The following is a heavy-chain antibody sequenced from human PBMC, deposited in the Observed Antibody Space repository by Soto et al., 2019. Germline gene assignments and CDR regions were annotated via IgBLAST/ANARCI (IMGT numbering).Heavy chain of an antibody. Sequence: GGSLRLSCAASGFTFSSYAMSWVRQAPGKGLEWVSAISGSGGSTYYADSVKGRFTISRDNSKNTLYLQMNSLRAEDTAVYYCAEITIFGVASIGPFDYWGQGTLVTVSS. CDR1: GFTFSSYA. V-gene: IGHV3-23*01. CDR3: AEITIFGVASIGPFDY. D-gene: IGHD3-3*01. CDR2: ISGSGGST. J-gene: IGHJ4*02.